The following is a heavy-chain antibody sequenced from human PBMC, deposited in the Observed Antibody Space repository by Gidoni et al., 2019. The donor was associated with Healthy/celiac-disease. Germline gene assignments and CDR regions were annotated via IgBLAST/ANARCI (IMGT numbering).Heavy chain of an antibody. D-gene: IGHD3-22*01. J-gene: IGHJ4*02. CDR1: GGSISRSSYY. Sequence: QLQLQESGPGLVKPSETLSLTCTVSGGSISRSSYYGGWVRQPPGKGLEWIGSSYYSGSTYHNPSLKSRVTISVDTSKNQFSLKLSSVTAADTAVYYCARLTYYYDSSGYSDLDYWGQGTLVTVSS. V-gene: IGHV4-39*01. CDR3: ARLTYYYDSSGYSDLDY. CDR2: SYYSGST.